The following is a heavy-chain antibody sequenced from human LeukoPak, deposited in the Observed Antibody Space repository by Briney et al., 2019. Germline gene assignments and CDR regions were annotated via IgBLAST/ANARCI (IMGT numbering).Heavy chain of an antibody. Sequence: SETLSLTCTVSGGSISSGSYYWSWIRQPAGKGLEWIGRISTSGSTNYNPSLKSRVTISVDRSKNQFSLKLSSVTAADTAVYYCARGGSLADSWGQGTLVTVSS. J-gene: IGHJ4*02. V-gene: IGHV4-61*02. CDR1: GGSISSGSYY. CDR3: ARGGSLADS. CDR2: ISTSGST.